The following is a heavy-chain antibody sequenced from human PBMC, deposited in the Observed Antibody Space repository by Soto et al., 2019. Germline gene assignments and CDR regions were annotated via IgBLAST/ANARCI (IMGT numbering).Heavy chain of an antibody. D-gene: IGHD6-13*01. J-gene: IGHJ4*02. V-gene: IGHV1-69*01. Sequence: QVQVVQSGAEVKKPGSSVKVSCKASGGXFSDYAISWVXQAPGQGLXWMGGIIPLTETPVYAQTVQGRLTISADEVTSVAYMELSTLRSDDTAVYYCAIGTRSSWSCDFWGQGTLVTVSS. CDR2: IIPLTETP. CDR3: AIGTRSSWSCDF. CDR1: GGXFSDYA.